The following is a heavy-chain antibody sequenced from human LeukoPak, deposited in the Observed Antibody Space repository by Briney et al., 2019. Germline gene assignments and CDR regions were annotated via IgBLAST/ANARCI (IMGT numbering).Heavy chain of an antibody. Sequence: SETLSLTCTVSGGSISSGSYYWNWIRQPPGKGLEWIGSIYYSGSTYYNPSLKSRVTISVDTSKNQFSLKLSSVTAADTAVYYCARLGRGAVTVDYWGQGTLVTVSS. V-gene: IGHV4-39*01. CDR1: GGSISSGSYY. CDR3: ARLGRGAVTVDY. J-gene: IGHJ4*02. D-gene: IGHD4-17*01. CDR2: IYYSGST.